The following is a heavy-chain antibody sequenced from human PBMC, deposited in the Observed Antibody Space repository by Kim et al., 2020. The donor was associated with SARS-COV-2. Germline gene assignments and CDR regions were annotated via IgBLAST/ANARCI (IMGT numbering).Heavy chain of an antibody. CDR3: ARDVQVGKYFDY. CDR2: IWHDGACQ. Sequence: GGSLRLSCVASGFISNIYAMHWVRQAPGKGLEWVAVIWHDGACQYYADSVRGRFTISRDNSQNAVYLEVNNLGGEDTAVYYCARDVQVGKYFDYWGQGTLVTVSS. CDR1: GFISNIYA. V-gene: IGHV3-33*08. J-gene: IGHJ4*02. D-gene: IGHD1-1*01.